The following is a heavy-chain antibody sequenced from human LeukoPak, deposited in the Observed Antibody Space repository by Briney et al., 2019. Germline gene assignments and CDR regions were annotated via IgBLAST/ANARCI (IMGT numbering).Heavy chain of an antibody. V-gene: IGHV3-30*03. D-gene: IGHD3-22*01. J-gene: IGHJ4*02. Sequence: GGSLRLSCAASGFTFSSYGMHWVRQAPGKGLEWVAVISYDGSNKYYADSVKGRFTISRDNSKNTLYLQMNSLRAEDTAVYYCASATMPLYYYDSSGYYNLDYWGQGTLVTVSS. CDR1: GFTFSSYG. CDR3: ASATMPLYYYDSSGYYNLDY. CDR2: ISYDGSNK.